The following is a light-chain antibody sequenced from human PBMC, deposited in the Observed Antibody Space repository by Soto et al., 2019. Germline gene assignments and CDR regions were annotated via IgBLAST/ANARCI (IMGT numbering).Light chain of an antibody. CDR2: AAS. J-gene: IGKJ5*01. CDR1: QDIFNY. V-gene: IGKV1-12*01. CDR3: QQAYSFPIT. Sequence: DLKMPQSPSFVAASVGARVTTSCRACQDIFNYLAWYQQKPGKAPKLLIYAASSWQNGVPSRFSGSGSGTDFTPIISSLQPEDSAIYYCQQAYSFPITFGQGTRLEIK.